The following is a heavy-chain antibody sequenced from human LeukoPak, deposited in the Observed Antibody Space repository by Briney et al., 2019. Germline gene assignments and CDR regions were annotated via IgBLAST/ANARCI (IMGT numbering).Heavy chain of an antibody. CDR3: GKTTVGYSSGQKPAWPVDY. Sequence: PGGSLRLSCAPSGFTFSDYHMNWIRQAPGKGLEWVAGIFGSGGSPHYADPVKGRFTISRDNSRNTVYLQINSLRAEDTAVYYCGKTTVGYSSGQKPAWPVDYWGQGTLVTVSS. D-gene: IGHD5-18*01. CDR1: GFTFSDYH. J-gene: IGHJ4*02. V-gene: IGHV3-23*01. CDR2: IFGSGGSP.